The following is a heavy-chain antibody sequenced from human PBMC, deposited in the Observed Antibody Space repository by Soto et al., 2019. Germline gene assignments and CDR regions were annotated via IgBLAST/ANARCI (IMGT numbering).Heavy chain of an antibody. Sequence: NPSETLSLTCTVSGGSVSSGSYYWSWIRQPPGKGLEWIGYIYYSGSTNYNPSLKSRVTISVDTSKNQFSLKLSSVTAADTAVYYCARGMAVAGNYFDSWGRGTLVTVSS. D-gene: IGHD6-19*01. CDR2: IYYSGST. CDR1: GGSVSSGSYY. V-gene: IGHV4-61*01. J-gene: IGHJ4*02. CDR3: ARGMAVAGNYFDS.